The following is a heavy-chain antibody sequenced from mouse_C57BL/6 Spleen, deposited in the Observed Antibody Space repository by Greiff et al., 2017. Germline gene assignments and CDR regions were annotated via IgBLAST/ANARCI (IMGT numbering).Heavy chain of an antibody. CDR3: ARLGLGRRDYYAMEY. CDR1: GYTFTDYN. Sequence: VQLQQSGPELVKPGASVKIPCKASGYTFTDYNMAWVKQSHGKSLEWIGDINPNNGGTIYNQKFKSKATLTVDKSSSTAYMELRSLTSEDTAVYYWARLGLGRRDYYAMEYWGQGTSVTVSS. D-gene: IGHD4-1*01. J-gene: IGHJ4*01. CDR2: INPNNGGT. V-gene: IGHV1-18*01.